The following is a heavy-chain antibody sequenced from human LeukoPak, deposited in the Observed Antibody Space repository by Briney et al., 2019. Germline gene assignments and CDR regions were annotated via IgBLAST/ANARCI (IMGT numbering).Heavy chain of an antibody. CDR1: GGTFGNYA. CDR2: IIPNVDIR. D-gene: IGHD3-16*01. CDR3: AREDQGDGPICGDFEF. Sequence: SVKVSCKASGGTFGNYAVSWVRQAPGQGLEWMGRIIPNVDIRNYEQKFQGRVTITADESTSTVYLELTTLRSDDTAVYYCAREDQGDGPICGDFEFWGQGTLVTVSS. J-gene: IGHJ4*02. V-gene: IGHV1-69*04.